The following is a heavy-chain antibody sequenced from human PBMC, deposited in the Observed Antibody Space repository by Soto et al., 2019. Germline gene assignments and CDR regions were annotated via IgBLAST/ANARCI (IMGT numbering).Heavy chain of an antibody. V-gene: IGHV1-18*04. CDR1: GYTFTSYG. CDR2: ISAYNGNT. CDR3: ARVRGRKVVTAIMEY. Sequence: ASVKVSCKASGYTFTSYGISWVRQAPGQGLEWMGWISAYNGNTNYAQKLQGRVTMTTDTSTSTAYMELRSLRSDDTAVDYCARVRGRKVVTAIMEYWGQGTLVTVSS. J-gene: IGHJ4*02. D-gene: IGHD2-21*02.